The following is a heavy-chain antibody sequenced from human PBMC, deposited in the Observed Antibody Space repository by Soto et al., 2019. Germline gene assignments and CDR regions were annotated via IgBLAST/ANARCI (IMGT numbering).Heavy chain of an antibody. CDR2: VSYRGST. J-gene: IGHJ3*01. Sequence: SETLSLSCTVSGGSIISGHHSFICFRQPPGKGLEWIGYVSYRGSTDYNPSLKSRVIISLDTSKNQFSLRLSSVTAADTALYYCARGLSVQSAIDAFDFWGQGTMVTVSS. CDR3: ARGLSVQSAIDAFDF. D-gene: IGHD1-26*01. V-gene: IGHV4-30-4*01. CDR1: GGSIISGHHS.